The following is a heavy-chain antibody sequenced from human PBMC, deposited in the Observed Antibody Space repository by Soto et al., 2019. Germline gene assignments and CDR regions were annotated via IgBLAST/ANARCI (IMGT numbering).Heavy chain of an antibody. V-gene: IGHV3-33*01. D-gene: IGHD5-12*01. J-gene: IGHJ6*03. CDR1: GFTFNSYG. CDR2: IWYDGSNK. Sequence: HPGGSLRLSCAASGFTFNSYGMHWVRQAPGKGLEWVAVIWYDGSNKYYADSVKGRFTISRDNSKNTLYLQMNSLRAEDTAVYYCARDLVERGYSGYDRVYYYYYMDVWGKGTTVTVSS. CDR3: ARDLVERGYSGYDRVYYYYYMDV.